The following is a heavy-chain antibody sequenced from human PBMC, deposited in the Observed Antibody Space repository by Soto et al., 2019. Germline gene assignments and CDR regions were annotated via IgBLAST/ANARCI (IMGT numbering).Heavy chain of an antibody. V-gene: IGHV3-30-3*01. CDR1: GFTFSSYA. Sequence: GGSLRLSCAASGFTFSSYAMHWVRQAPGKGLEWVAVISYDGSNKYYADSVKGRFTISRDNSKNTLYLQMNSLRAEDTAVYYCARGGRIAAELDYWGQGTLVTVSS. CDR2: ISYDGSNK. CDR3: ARGGRIAAELDY. D-gene: IGHD6-13*01. J-gene: IGHJ4*02.